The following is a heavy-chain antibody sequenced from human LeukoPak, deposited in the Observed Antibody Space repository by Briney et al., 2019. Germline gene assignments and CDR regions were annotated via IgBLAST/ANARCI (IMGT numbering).Heavy chain of an antibody. CDR2: IYYTGST. J-gene: IGHJ6*02. CDR1: GGSIASDY. D-gene: IGHD6-19*01. CDR3: ARHIAVGEDV. V-gene: IGHV4-59*01. Sequence: SETLSLTCTVSGGSIASDYWSWIRQTPGRGLEWIGYIYYTGSTTYNPSLRSRLTISLDTSKNQVSLKLTSVTAADTAVYYCARHIAVGEDVWGQGTTVIVYS.